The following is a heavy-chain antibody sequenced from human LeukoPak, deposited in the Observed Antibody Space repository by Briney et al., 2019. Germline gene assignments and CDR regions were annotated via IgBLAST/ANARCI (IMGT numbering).Heavy chain of an antibody. CDR1: GFTVSSNY. V-gene: IGHV3-53*01. J-gene: IGHJ6*02. CDR3: AREGVRDSSIYHYGMDV. D-gene: IGHD3-22*01. CDR2: IYSGGST. Sequence: GGSLRLSCAASGFTVSSNYMSWVRQAPGKGLEWVSVIYSGGSTYYADSVKGRFTISRDNSKNTLYLQMNSLRAEDTAVYYCAREGVRDSSIYHYGMDVWGQGTTVTVSS.